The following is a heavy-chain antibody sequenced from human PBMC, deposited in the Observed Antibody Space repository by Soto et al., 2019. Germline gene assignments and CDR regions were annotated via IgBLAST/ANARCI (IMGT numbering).Heavy chain of an antibody. V-gene: IGHV3-48*01. CDR3: ARETTYYYGSGVDY. D-gene: IGHD3-10*01. Sequence: GGSLRLSCAASGFTFSSYSMNWVRQAPGKGLEWVSYISSSSSTIYYADSVKGRFTISRDNAKNSLYLQMNSLRAEDTAVYYCARETTYYYGSGVDYWGQGTLVTVSS. J-gene: IGHJ4*02. CDR1: GFTFSSYS. CDR2: ISSSSSTI.